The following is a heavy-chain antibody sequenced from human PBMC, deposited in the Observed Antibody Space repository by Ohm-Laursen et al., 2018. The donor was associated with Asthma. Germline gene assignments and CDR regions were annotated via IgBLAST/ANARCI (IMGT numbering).Heavy chain of an antibody. J-gene: IGHJ4*02. CDR2: ISRSGSDI. Sequence: GSLRLSCTASGFIFSDYGINWVRQAPGKGLECIAYISRSGSDIYYADSVKGRFTISRDNGRDSLYLQMNRLRPDDTAIYYCVRDGPNWNYDYWGQGTLLTVSS. CDR3: VRDGPNWNYDY. V-gene: IGHV3-48*01. CDR1: GFIFSDYG. D-gene: IGHD1-7*01.